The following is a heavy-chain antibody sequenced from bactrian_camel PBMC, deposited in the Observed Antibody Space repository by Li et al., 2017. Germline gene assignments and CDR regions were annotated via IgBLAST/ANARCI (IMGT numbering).Heavy chain of an antibody. J-gene: IGHJ4*01. CDR1: LYIFSRCG. Sequence: HVQLVESGGGSVQAGGSLKLSCAPSLYIFSRCGMGWYRQAPGKERELASSISSDGTTRYADSVKGRYTISKDNAKNTLYLQMNNLKPEDSATYYCAADVYPSRAGLGLRDASWYRYWGQGTQVTVS. D-gene: IGHD6*01. CDR2: ISSDGTT. CDR3: AADVYPSRAGLGLRDASWYRY. V-gene: IGHV3S53*01.